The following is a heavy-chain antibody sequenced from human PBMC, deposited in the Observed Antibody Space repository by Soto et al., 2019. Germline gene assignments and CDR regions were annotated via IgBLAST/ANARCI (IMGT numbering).Heavy chain of an antibody. CDR3: AKDQGSSWYEIDY. D-gene: IGHD6-13*01. V-gene: IGHV3-23*01. J-gene: IGHJ4*02. CDR2: ISVSGGST. CDR1: GLTFSSYA. Sequence: PGGSLRLSCAASGLTFSSYAMSWVRQAPVNGLEWVSAISVSGGSTYYADSVKVRFIISIDNSKNTLYLQMNSLRAEDTAVYYCAKDQGSSWYEIDYWGQGTLVTVSS.